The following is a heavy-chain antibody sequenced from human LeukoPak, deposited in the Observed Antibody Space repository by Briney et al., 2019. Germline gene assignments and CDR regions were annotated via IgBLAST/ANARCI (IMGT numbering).Heavy chain of an antibody. V-gene: IGHV1-8*01. CDR1: GYTFTSYD. CDR3: ARKGDIVVVPAAIIHYYYGMDV. Sequence: GASVKVSCKASGYTFTSYDINWVRQATGQGLEWMGWMNPNSGNTGYAQKFQGRVTMTRNTSISTAYMELSSLRSEDTAVYNCARKGDIVVVPAAIIHYYYGMDVWGQGTTVTVSS. J-gene: IGHJ6*02. D-gene: IGHD2-2*02. CDR2: MNPNSGNT.